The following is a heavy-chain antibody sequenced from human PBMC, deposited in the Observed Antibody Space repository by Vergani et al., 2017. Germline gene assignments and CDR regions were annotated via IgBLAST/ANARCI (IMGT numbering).Heavy chain of an antibody. CDR2: IIGSGGNT. J-gene: IGHJ6*02. CDR3: AKGVYCSSTSCYEGRGYYYGMGV. CDR1: GFTFSSYA. D-gene: IGHD2-2*01. V-gene: IGHV3-23*01. Sequence: EVQLLESGGGLVQPGGSLRLSCAASGFTFSSYAMSWVRQVPGKGLEWVSGIIGSGGNTYYANSVKGRFTISRDNSKNTLYLPMNSMRADDTAVYYCAKGVYCSSTSCYEGRGYYYGMGVWGQGTTVTFSS.